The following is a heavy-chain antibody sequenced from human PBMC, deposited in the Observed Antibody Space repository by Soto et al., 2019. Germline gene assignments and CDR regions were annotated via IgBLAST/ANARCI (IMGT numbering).Heavy chain of an antibody. CDR1: ANTFINNY. D-gene: IGHD3-3*01. Sequence: QVQLLQSGAEVKKPGASVRISCKSSANTFINNYINWVRQAPGQGLEWLGVFNPRGGTTRYAQKSQGRVTMTGDTSTSTVFMELSNLKSEDTAVYYCARVYGLVQYDDFWSGYYDYWGQGTLVIVSS. J-gene: IGHJ4*02. CDR3: ARVYGLVQYDDFWSGYYDY. V-gene: IGHV1-46*01. CDR2: FNPRGGTT.